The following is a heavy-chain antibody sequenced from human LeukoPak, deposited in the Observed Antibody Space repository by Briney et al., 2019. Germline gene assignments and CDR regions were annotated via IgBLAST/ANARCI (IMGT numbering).Heavy chain of an antibody. CDR2: IYYSGST. CDR1: GGSISSSSYY. J-gene: IGHJ4*02. Sequence: SETLSLTCTVSGGSISSSSYYWGWIRQPPGKGLEWIGSIYYSGSTYYNPSLKSRVTISVDTSKNQFSLKLSSVTAADTAVYYCAREEWDLREGFDYWGQGTLVTVST. D-gene: IGHD1-26*01. CDR3: AREEWDLREGFDY. V-gene: IGHV4-39*02.